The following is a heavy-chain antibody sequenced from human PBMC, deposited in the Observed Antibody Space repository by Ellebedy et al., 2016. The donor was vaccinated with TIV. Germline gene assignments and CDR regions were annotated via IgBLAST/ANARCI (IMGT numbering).Heavy chain of an antibody. CDR1: GGTLSTYV. J-gene: IGHJ4*02. V-gene: IGHV1-69*04. CDR3: ARDPYLRGVISDSGH. CDR2: VIPILGKA. Sequence: AASVKVSCKASGGTLSTYVISWVRQAPGQGLEWMGRVIPILGKADYAQKFQGRVTITADRSTSTSYMELSILRSEDTDVYYCARDPYLRGVISDSGHWGQGTLVTVSS. D-gene: IGHD2-21*02.